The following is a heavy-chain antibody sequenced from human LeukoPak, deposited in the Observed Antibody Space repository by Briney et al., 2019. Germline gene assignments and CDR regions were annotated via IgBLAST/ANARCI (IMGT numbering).Heavy chain of an antibody. CDR3: ARHGVEYSYGSSFDY. CDR2: IYPGDSDT. Sequence: GESLKISCKGSGYSFNSYWIGWVRQMPGKGLEWMGNIYPGDSDTRYSPSFQGQVTISADKSISTAYLQWSSLKASDTAMYYCARHGVEYSYGSSFDYWGQGTLVTVSS. V-gene: IGHV5-51*01. J-gene: IGHJ4*02. CDR1: GYSFNSYW. D-gene: IGHD5-18*01.